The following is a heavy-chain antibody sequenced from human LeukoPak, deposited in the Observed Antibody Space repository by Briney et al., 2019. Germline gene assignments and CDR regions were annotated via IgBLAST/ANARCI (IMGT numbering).Heavy chain of an antibody. CDR1: GYTFTSYG. CDR3: ARDFDAYDSSGYGWFDP. V-gene: IGHV1-18*01. D-gene: IGHD3-22*01. CDR2: ISAYNGNT. J-gene: IGHJ5*02. Sequence: ASVKVSCKASGYTFTSYGISWVRQAPGQGLEWMGWISAYNGNTNYAQKLQGRVTVTTDTSTSTAYMELRSLRSDDTAVYYCARDFDAYDSSGYGWFDPWGQGTLVTVSS.